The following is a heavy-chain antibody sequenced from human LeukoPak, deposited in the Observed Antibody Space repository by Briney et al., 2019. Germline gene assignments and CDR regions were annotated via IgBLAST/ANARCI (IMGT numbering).Heavy chain of an antibody. D-gene: IGHD2-2*01. J-gene: IGHJ6*03. CDR1: GYTFTNHA. Sequence: ASVKVSCKASGYTFTNHAISWVRQAPGQGLEWMGWISAYSGDAKLAQKFQGRVNMTADTSTSTAYLELTSLTSGDTAVYYCARRGGDCSGTSCFWDYYYYYMDVWGKGSTVTISS. CDR2: ISAYSGDA. V-gene: IGHV1-18*01. CDR3: ARRGGDCSGTSCFWDYYYYYMDV.